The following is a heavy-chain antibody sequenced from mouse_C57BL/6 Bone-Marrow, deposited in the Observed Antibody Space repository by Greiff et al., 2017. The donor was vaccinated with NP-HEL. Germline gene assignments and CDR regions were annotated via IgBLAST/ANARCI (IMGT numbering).Heavy chain of an antibody. D-gene: IGHD2-4*01. CDR1: GFTFSDYY. V-gene: IGHV5-12*01. CDR3: ARQVIYYDYEDAMDY. CDR2: ISNGGGST. Sequence: EVHLVESGGGLVQPGGSLKLSCAASGFTFSDYYMYWVRQTPEKRLEWVAYISNGGGSTYYPDTVKGRFTISRDNAKNTLYLQMSRLKSEDTAMYYCARQVIYYDYEDAMDYWGQGTSVTVSS. J-gene: IGHJ4*01.